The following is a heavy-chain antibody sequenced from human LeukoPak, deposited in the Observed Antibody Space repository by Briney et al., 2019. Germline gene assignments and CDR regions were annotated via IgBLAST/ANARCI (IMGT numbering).Heavy chain of an antibody. Sequence: SETLSLTCTVSGDSISSYYWSWLRQPPWKGLERIGYIYTSGGTNYIPSLKSRGTISVDTSKNQFSLTLRSETAADTAVYYCARLEVVTANRAFDIWGQGTMVTVSS. D-gene: IGHD2-21*02. CDR2: IYTSGGT. CDR1: GDSISSYY. CDR3: ARLEVVTANRAFDI. J-gene: IGHJ3*02. V-gene: IGHV4-4*09.